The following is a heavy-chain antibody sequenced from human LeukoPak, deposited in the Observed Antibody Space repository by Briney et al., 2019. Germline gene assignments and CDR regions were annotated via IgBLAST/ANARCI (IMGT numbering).Heavy chain of an antibody. D-gene: IGHD3-22*01. V-gene: IGHV3-30*18. Sequence: GGSLRLSCAASGFTFSSYGMHWVRQAPGKGLEWVAVISYDGSNKYYADSVKGRFTISRDNSKNTLYLQMNSLRAEDTAVYYCAKDSDYYDSSSYYSEFDYWGQGTLVTVSS. CDR3: AKDSDYYDSSSYYSEFDY. J-gene: IGHJ4*02. CDR2: ISYDGSNK. CDR1: GFTFSSYG.